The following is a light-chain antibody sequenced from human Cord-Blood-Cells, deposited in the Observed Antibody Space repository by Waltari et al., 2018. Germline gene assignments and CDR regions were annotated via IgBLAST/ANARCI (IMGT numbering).Light chain of an antibody. CDR2: GAS. V-gene: IGKV3-20*01. J-gene: IGKJ1*01. CDR1: QSVSSSS. CDR3: QQYGSSVWT. Sequence: EIVLTQSPGTLSLSPGERATLSRRASQSVSSSSLAWYQQKPGQAPRLLIYGASSRAPGIPDRFSGSGSGTVFTLTISRLEPGDFALFYCQQYGSSVWTFGQGTKVEIK.